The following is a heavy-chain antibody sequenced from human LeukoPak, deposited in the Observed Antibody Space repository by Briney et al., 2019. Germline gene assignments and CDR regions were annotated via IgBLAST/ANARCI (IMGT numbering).Heavy chain of an antibody. CDR2: ISAYNGNT. J-gene: IGHJ5*02. CDR3: ARDIPDSSSWYNWFDP. V-gene: IGHV1-18*01. D-gene: IGHD6-13*01. Sequence: ASVKVSCKASGYTFTSYGISWVRQAPGQGLEWMGWISAYNGNTNYAQKLQGRVTMTTDTSTSTAYMELRSLRSDDTAVYYCARDIPDSSSWYNWFDPWGQGILVIVSS. CDR1: GYTFTSYG.